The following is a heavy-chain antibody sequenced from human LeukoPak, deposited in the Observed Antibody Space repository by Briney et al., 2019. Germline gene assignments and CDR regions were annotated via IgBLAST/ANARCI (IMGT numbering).Heavy chain of an antibody. Sequence: PGRSLRLSCTASGFTFGDYVMSWVRQAPGNGLEWVGFIRSKPYGGTTEYAASVKGRFIISRDDSKTIAYLQMNSLKSGDTAVYYCTTGSATGTGSGYWGQGTLVTVSS. D-gene: IGHD6-13*01. J-gene: IGHJ4*02. CDR3: TTGSATGTGSGY. CDR2: IRSKPYGGTT. CDR1: GFTFGDYV. V-gene: IGHV3-49*04.